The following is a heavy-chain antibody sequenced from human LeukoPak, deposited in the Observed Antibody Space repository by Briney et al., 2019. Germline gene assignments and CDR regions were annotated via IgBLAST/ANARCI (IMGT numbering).Heavy chain of an antibody. D-gene: IGHD1-7*01. J-gene: IGHJ5*02. CDR3: ARAGTYETTWYH. Sequence: GGSLTLSCAASGFSFINYWMSWVRQAPGKGLDWVANIKQDGSEKYYVDSVKGRFTISRDNAKNSLYLQMNSLRAEDTALYYCARAGTYETTWYHWGQGTLVTVSS. CDR2: IKQDGSEK. V-gene: IGHV3-7*01. CDR1: GFSFINYW.